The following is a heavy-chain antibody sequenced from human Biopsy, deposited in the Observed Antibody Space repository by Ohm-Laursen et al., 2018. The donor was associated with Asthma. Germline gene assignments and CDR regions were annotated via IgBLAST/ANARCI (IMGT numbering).Heavy chain of an antibody. CDR1: SGSGGYMRSGNYY. J-gene: IGHJ6*02. CDR3: VRGSSSWHHGPFHYYYGLDV. V-gene: IGHV4-39*01. CDR2: IYYSGTT. D-gene: IGHD6-13*01. Sequence: SDTLSLTCSLSSGSGGYMRSGNYYWGWIRQPPGKGLEWIGSIYYSGTTYYNPSLESRVTASADTSKNQFSLKHTSVTAADTAVYYCVRGSSSWHHGPFHYYYGLDVWGQGTTATVSS.